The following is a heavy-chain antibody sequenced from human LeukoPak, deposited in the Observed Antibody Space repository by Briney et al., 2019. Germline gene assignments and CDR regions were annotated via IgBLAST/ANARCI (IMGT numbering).Heavy chain of an antibody. Sequence: GRSLRLSCAASGFTFDDYAMHWVRQAPGKGLEWVSGISWNSGSIGYADSVKGRFTISRDNAENSLYLQMNSLRAEDTALYYCAKDNGYYYDSSGQNFDYWGQGTLVTVSS. V-gene: IGHV3-9*01. J-gene: IGHJ4*02. D-gene: IGHD3-22*01. CDR1: GFTFDDYA. CDR2: ISWNSGSI. CDR3: AKDNGYYYDSSGQNFDY.